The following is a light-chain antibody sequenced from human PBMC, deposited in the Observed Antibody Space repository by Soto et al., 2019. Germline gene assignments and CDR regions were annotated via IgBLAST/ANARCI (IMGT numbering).Light chain of an antibody. CDR3: SSYTSRSTRV. CDR2: EVS. Sequence: QSALTQPASVSGSPGQSITISCTGTSSDVGGYNYVSWYQQHPGKAPKLMIYEVSNRPSGVSNRFSGSKSGNTASLTISGLQAEDEDVYSCSSYTSRSTRVFGGGTQLTVL. CDR1: SSDVGGYNY. V-gene: IGLV2-14*01. J-gene: IGLJ3*02.